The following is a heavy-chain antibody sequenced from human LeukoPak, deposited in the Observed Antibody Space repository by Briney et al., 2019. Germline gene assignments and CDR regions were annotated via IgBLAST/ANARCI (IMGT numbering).Heavy chain of an antibody. CDR3: ARGHLAAGTFDY. J-gene: IGHJ4*02. Sequence: PGGSLRLSCAASGFTFDDYGMSWVRQAPGKGLEWVSGINWNGGSTGYADSVKGRFSISRDNAKNSLYLQMNSLRAEDTALYHCARGHLAAGTFDYWGQGTLVTVSS. V-gene: IGHV3-20*01. CDR1: GFTFDDYG. D-gene: IGHD3-10*01. CDR2: INWNGGST.